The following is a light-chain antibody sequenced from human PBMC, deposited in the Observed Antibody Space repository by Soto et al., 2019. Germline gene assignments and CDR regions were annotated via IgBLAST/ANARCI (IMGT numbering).Light chain of an antibody. CDR1: QNVASGY. V-gene: IGKV3-20*01. CDR2: VTS. CDR3: QQYGSSPLTWT. Sequence: EIVLTQSPGTLSFSPGDRAMLSCSASQNVASGYLAWYQQKPGQAPRLLIYVTSSRATGVPDRFSGSGSGTDFTLTINRLEPEDFAVYYCQQYGSSPLTWTFGQGTKVDIK. J-gene: IGKJ1*01.